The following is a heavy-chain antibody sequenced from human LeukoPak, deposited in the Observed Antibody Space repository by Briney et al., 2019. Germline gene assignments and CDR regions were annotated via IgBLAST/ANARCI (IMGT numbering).Heavy chain of an antibody. V-gene: IGHV4-39*01. CDR2: IYYSGST. CDR1: GGSISSSSYY. J-gene: IGHJ4*02. D-gene: IGHD3-10*01. CDR3: AILGYYNGSGRSD. Sequence: PSETLSLTCTVSGGSISSSSYYWGWIRQPPGQGLEWIGSIYYSGSTYYNPSLKSRVTISVDTSKNQFSLKLSSVTAADTAVYYCAILGYYNGSGRSDWGQGTLVTVSS.